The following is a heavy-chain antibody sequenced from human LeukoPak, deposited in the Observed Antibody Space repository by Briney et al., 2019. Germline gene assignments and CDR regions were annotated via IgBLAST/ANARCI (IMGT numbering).Heavy chain of an antibody. D-gene: IGHD2-2*02. Sequence: GGSLRLSCAASGFTFSSYAMNWVRQAPGKGLEWVSVIYSGGSTYYADSVKGRFTISRDNSKNTLYLQMNSLRAEDTAVYYCARDPHTSYWGQGILVTVSS. CDR2: IYSGGST. J-gene: IGHJ4*02. CDR1: GFTFSSYA. CDR3: ARDPHTSY. V-gene: IGHV3-53*01.